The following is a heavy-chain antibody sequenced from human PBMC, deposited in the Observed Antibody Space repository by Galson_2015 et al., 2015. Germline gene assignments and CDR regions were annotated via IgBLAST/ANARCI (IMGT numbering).Heavy chain of an antibody. CDR2: IYPGDSDT. CDR3: ARRGDLDY. CDR1: GYSFTSYW. Sequence: QSGAEVTKPGESLPISCKGSGYSFTSYWIAWVRQTPGKGLEWMGIIYPGDSDTRYSPSFQGQVTLSADKSINTAYLQWNSLKASDTAMYFCARRGDLDYWGQGTLVTVSS. V-gene: IGHV5-51*01. J-gene: IGHJ4*02. D-gene: IGHD7-27*01.